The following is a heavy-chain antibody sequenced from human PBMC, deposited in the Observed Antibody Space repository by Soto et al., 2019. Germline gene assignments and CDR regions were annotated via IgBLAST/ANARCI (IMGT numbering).Heavy chain of an antibody. CDR2: ISSSSSTI. J-gene: IGHJ6*03. Sequence: EVQLVESGGGLVQPGGSLRLSCAASGFTFSSYSMNWVRQAPGKGLEWVSYISSSSSTIYYADSVKGRFTISRDNAKNSLYLQMNSLRAEDTAVYYCARAVGYCSGGSCYAAEYYYYYMDVWGKGTTVTVSS. D-gene: IGHD2-15*01. CDR3: ARAVGYCSGGSCYAAEYYYYYMDV. V-gene: IGHV3-48*01. CDR1: GFTFSSYS.